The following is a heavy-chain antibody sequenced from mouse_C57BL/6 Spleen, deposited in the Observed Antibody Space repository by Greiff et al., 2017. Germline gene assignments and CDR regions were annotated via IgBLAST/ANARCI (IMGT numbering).Heavy chain of an antibody. Sequence: VQLQQPGAELVRPGTSVKLSCKASGYTFTSYWMHWVKQRPGQGLEWIGVIDPSDSYTNYNQKFKGKATLTVDTSSSTAYMQLSSLTSEDSAVYYCARGTYDGYSWFAYWGQGTLVTVSA. V-gene: IGHV1-59*01. J-gene: IGHJ3*01. CDR2: IDPSDSYT. CDR3: ARGTYDGYSWFAY. CDR1: GYTFTSYW. D-gene: IGHD2-3*01.